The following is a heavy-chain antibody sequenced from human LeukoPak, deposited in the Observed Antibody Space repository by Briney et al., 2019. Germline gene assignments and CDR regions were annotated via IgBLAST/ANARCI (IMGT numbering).Heavy chain of an antibody. CDR3: AKSCYGSAQTPFDY. CDR1: GFTFSSRDW. D-gene: IGHD3-10*01. CDR2: IKQDGSEK. Sequence: GGSLRLSCVASGFTFSSRDWMTWVRQAPGKGLEWVANIKQDGSEKNYVDSVKGRFTISRDNAKNSVDLQMNSLRGEDTAVYYCAKSCYGSAQTPFDYWGQGTLVTVSS. J-gene: IGHJ4*02. V-gene: IGHV3-7*03.